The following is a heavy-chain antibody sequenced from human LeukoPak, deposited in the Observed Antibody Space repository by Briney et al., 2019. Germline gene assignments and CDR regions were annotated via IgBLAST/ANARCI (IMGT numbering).Heavy chain of an antibody. J-gene: IGHJ4*02. Sequence: GGSLRLSCAASGFTFSNYAMSWVRQAPGKGLEWVSAISASDITTYYADSVRGRFTISRDNSKNTVSLHMESLRAEDTALYYCAKDYAVGSIDYWGQGTLVTVSS. CDR1: GFTFSNYA. V-gene: IGHV3-23*01. CDR3: AKDYAVGSIDY. D-gene: IGHD3-16*01. CDR2: ISASDITT.